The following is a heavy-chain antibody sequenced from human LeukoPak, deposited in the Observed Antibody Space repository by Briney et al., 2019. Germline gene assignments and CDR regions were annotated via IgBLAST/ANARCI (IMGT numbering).Heavy chain of an antibody. CDR1: GYTVTGYD. J-gene: IGHJ3*02. V-gene: IGHV1-2*02. Sequence: ASVKACCKAAGYTVTGYDVDWVRQAPGQGLEWMGRNNPNSGDTNHALKIQGTVTMTTDKSLSTPYMELSTVRSADTAVYSCARLRFGGNDAFDIWSQGTLVAVSS. CDR3: ARLRFGGNDAFDI. CDR2: NNPNSGDT. D-gene: IGHD3-10*01.